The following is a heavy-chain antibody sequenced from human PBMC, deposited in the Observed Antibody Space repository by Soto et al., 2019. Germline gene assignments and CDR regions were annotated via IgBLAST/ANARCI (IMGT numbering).Heavy chain of an antibody. Sequence: SGPTLVNPTQTLTLTCTFSGFSLRTSGVGVGWIRQPPGKALEWLALIYWDDEKRFSPSLKNRLTITQDTSKNQVVLTLTDMDPVDTATYYCVHRAQYSSGWSLFDPWGQGTLVTVSS. J-gene: IGHJ5*02. CDR3: VHRAQYSSGWSLFDP. CDR1: GFSLRTSGVG. D-gene: IGHD6-19*01. V-gene: IGHV2-5*02. CDR2: IYWDDEK.